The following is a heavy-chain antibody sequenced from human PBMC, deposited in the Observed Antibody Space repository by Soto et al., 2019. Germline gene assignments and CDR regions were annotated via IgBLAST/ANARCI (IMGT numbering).Heavy chain of an antibody. Sequence: EVQLVESGGGLVQPGGSLRLSCAASGFTFSNYYMHWVRQATGMGLVWVSCLSGDGSRTYYADSVKGRFTISRDNAKNTLYLQMNSLRGEDTAVYYCVRDFMTMAGINWGQGTLVTVSS. CDR1: GFTFSNYY. CDR3: VRDFMTMAGIN. CDR2: LSGDGSRT. D-gene: IGHD6-19*01. V-gene: IGHV3-74*01. J-gene: IGHJ4*02.